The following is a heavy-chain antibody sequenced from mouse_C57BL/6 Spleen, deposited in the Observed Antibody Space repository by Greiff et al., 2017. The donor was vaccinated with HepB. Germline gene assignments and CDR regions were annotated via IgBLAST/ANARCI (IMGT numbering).Heavy chain of an antibody. V-gene: IGHV5-6*01. Sequence: EVNVVESGGDLVKPGGSLKLSCAASGFTFSSYGMSWVRQTPDKRLEWVATISSGGSYTYYPDSVKGRFTISRDNAKNTLYLQMSSLKSEDTAMYYCARPSEAYWGQGTLVTVSA. J-gene: IGHJ3*01. CDR3: ARPSEAY. D-gene: IGHD6-1*01. CDR2: ISSGGSYT. CDR1: GFTFSSYG.